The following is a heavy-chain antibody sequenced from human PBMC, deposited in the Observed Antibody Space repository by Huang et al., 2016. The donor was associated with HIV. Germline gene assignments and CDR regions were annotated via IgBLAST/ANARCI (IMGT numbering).Heavy chain of an antibody. CDR1: GYSFTTHL. D-gene: IGHD2-21*01. CDR2: INPSGGDT. V-gene: IGHV1-46*01. CDR3: ARQTVGYCGGDFCWLDY. J-gene: IGHJ4*02. Sequence: QVQLVQSGAGVKKPGASVRVSCKASGYSFTTHLIHWVRQAPGQGLEWMGIINPSGGDTTYAQKFRGRVTMTTDTSTSTASMDLSSLGSEDTAIYYCARQTVGYCGGDFCWLDYWGQGTLVTVSS.